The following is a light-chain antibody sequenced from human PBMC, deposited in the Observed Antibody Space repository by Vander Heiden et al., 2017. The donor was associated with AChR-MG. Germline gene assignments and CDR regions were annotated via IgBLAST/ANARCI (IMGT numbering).Light chain of an antibody. CDR1: QSVRSN. Sequence: EIVMTQSPATLSVSPGERATLSCRASQSVRSNLAWYQQKPGQAPSLFIYDAATRATGIPARFSGSGSGTDFTLTISSLQSEDFAIYFCYHYNEWPQTFGGGTKVEIK. V-gene: IGKV3-15*01. CDR2: DAA. J-gene: IGKJ4*01. CDR3: YHYNEWPQT.